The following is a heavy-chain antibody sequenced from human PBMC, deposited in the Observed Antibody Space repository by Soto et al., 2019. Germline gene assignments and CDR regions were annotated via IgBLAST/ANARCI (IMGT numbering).Heavy chain of an antibody. V-gene: IGHV3-30*18. J-gene: IGHJ4*02. CDR3: AKEPGDGYNYLDY. D-gene: IGHD5-12*01. CDR2: ISYDGSNK. CDR1: GFTFSSYG. Sequence: PGGSLRLSCAASGFTFSSYGMHWVRQAPGKGLEWVAVISYDGSNKYYADSVKGRFTISRDNSKNTLYLQMNSLRAEDTAVYYCAKEPGDGYNYLDYWGQGTLVTVSS.